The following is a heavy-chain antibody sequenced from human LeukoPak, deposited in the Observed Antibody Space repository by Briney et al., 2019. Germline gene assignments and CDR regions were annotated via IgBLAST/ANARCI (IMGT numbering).Heavy chain of an antibody. CDR1: RFTFSSYA. D-gene: IGHD3-22*01. Sequence: GSLRLSCAASRFTFSSYAMHWVRQAPGKGLEWVAVISYDGSNKYYADSVKGRFTIPRDNSKNTLYLQMNSLRAEDTAVYYCARGHYYDSSGYYLGWGQGTLVTVSS. V-gene: IGHV3-30-3*01. CDR3: ARGHYYDSSGYYLG. J-gene: IGHJ4*02. CDR2: ISYDGSNK.